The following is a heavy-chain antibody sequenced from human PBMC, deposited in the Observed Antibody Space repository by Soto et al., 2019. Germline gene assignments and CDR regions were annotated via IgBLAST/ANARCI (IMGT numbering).Heavy chain of an antibody. D-gene: IGHD2-15*01. Sequence: EVQLLESGGGLVQPGGSLRLSCAASGFTFRRFAMSWVRQAPGKGLEWISGISGGGDGSSDADSVKGRVYISRDNSKNTLFLQMSSLRAEDTAVYYCAKRFCGGGACYHDYWGQGTLVTVSS. CDR2: ISGGGDGS. CDR1: GFTFRRFA. V-gene: IGHV3-23*01. J-gene: IGHJ4*02. CDR3: AKRFCGGGACYHDY.